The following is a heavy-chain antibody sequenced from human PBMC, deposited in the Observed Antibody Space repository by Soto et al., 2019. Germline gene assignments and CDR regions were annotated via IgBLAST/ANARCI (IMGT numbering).Heavy chain of an antibody. D-gene: IGHD3-3*01. CDR2: ISYDGSNK. V-gene: IGHV3-30*19. J-gene: IGHJ6*02. Sequence: PGGSLRLSCAASGFTFSSYGMHWVRQAPGKGLEWVAVISYDGSNKYYAVSVKGRFTISRVNSKNTLYLQMNSLIAEDTAVYYCARDLAIFGVVIIPYGMDVWGQGTTVTVSS. CDR3: ARDLAIFGVVIIPYGMDV. CDR1: GFTFSSYG.